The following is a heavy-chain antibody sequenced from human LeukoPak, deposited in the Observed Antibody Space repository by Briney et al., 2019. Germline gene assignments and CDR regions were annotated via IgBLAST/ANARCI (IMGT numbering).Heavy chain of an antibody. V-gene: IGHV1-18*04. CDR3: ATFQQSYSSGWYPLGY. CDR2: ISAYNGNT. CDR1: GYTFTSYY. J-gene: IGHJ4*02. D-gene: IGHD6-19*01. Sequence: ASVKVSCKASGYTFTSYYMDWVRQAPGQGLEWMGWISAYNGNTNYAQKLQGRVTVTTDTSTSTAYMELRSLRSDDTAVYYCATFQQSYSSGWYPLGYWGQGTLVTVSS.